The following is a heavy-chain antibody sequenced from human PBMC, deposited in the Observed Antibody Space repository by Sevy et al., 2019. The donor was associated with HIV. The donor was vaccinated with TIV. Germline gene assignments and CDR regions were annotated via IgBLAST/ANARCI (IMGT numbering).Heavy chain of an antibody. V-gene: IGHV4-59*08. CDR1: GGSITSLY. CDR3: AGENAWGRGYS. Sequence: SETLSLTCTVSGGSITSLYWNWIRQPPGKGLGWIANIFYNGHINYNPSLKSRVTLSLDPSKNQFSLRLSSVTAADTAMYYCAGENAWGRGYSWGQGTLVTVSS. J-gene: IGHJ4*02. D-gene: IGHD1-26*01. CDR2: IFYNGHI.